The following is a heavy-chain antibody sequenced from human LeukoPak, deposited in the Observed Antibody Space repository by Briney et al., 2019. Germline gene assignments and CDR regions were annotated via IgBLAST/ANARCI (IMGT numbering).Heavy chain of an antibody. D-gene: IGHD3-22*01. Sequence: ASVKVSCKASGGTFSNYAISWVRQAPGQGLEWMGGIIPIFGTANYAQKFRGRVTITEDKSTRTAYMELSSLRSEDTAVYYCARDLRYYDSNGNINWFDPWGQGTLVTVSS. V-gene: IGHV1-69*06. CDR2: IIPIFGTA. CDR3: ARDLRYYDSNGNINWFDP. J-gene: IGHJ5*02. CDR1: GGTFSNYA.